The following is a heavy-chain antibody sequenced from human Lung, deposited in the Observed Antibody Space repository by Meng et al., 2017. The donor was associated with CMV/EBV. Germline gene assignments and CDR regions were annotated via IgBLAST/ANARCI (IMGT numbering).Heavy chain of an antibody. CDR1: GFIFSSYA. CDR3: AKDLGGELQAYYFAH. D-gene: IGHD1-7*01. CDR2: ISGSGQST. J-gene: IGHJ4*02. Sequence: GGSLRLSCAASGFIFSSYAMTWVRQAPGKGLEWVSTISGSGQSTYYADSVKGRFTISRDNSKNTLYVQMHSLRADDTAMYYCAKDLGGELQAYYFAHWGQGTLVTVSS. V-gene: IGHV3-23*01.